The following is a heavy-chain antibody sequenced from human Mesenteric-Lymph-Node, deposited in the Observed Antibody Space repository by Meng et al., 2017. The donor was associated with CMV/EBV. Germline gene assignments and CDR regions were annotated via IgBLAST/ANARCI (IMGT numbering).Heavy chain of an antibody. CDR2: ITPDESER. D-gene: IGHD5-12*01. V-gene: IGHV3-7*01. Sequence: GGSLRLSCVASGFTFSTSWMNWVRQAPGKGLEWLASITPDESERYYVDSLRGRFTISRDNAENSLSLQMNSLRAEDTAMYYCARDFGYSAFDYWGLGTLVTVSS. CDR3: ARDFGYSAFDY. CDR1: GFTFSTSW. J-gene: IGHJ4*02.